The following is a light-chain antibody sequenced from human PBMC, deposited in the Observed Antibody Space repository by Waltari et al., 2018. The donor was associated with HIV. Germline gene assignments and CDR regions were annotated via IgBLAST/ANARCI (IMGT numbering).Light chain of an antibody. CDR3: SSYTSTSTRL. CDR1: SRDIGSYHY. V-gene: IGLV2-14*01. CDR2: YAN. Sequence: QSALTQPASVSGSLGQSITISCIGTSRDIGSYHYVSWYQHHPDKAPTLVIYYANARPSGVPFRFSGSKSGNTASLTISGLQAEDEADYYCSSYTSTSTRLFGGGTKVTVL. J-gene: IGLJ3*02.